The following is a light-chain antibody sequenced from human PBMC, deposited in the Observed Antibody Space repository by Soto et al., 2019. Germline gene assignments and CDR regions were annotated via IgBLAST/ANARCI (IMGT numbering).Light chain of an antibody. V-gene: IGKV2-30*01. CDR1: QSLVYSDGNTY. CDR2: KVS. Sequence: DVALTQSPLSLPVTLGQPASISCRSSQSLVYSDGNTYLNWFHQRPGQPPRRLIYKVSDRDSGVPDRFSGSESGTDFTLKISRVEAEDVGIYYCMRATHWPYTFGQGTKLEIQ. CDR3: MRATHWPYT. J-gene: IGKJ2*01.